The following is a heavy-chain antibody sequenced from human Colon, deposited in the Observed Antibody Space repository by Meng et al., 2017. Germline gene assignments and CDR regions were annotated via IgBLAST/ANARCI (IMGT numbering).Heavy chain of an antibody. CDR2: IYPGNGNT. V-gene: IGHV1-3*01. CDR3: SRITVAGLGRFFDY. D-gene: IGHD6-19*01. J-gene: IGHJ4*02. CDR1: GYSFTNYA. Sequence: ASVKVSCKASGYSFTNYALHWVPQAPGQRLECMGWIYPGNGNTKYSQKFQGRVTLTSDTSATTVYMELSGLRSEDTAVYYCSRITVAGLGRFFDYWGQGTLVTVSS.